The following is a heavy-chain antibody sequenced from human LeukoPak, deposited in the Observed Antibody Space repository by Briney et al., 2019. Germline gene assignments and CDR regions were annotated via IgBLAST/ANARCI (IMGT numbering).Heavy chain of an antibody. CDR1: GFTFSSYS. CDR3: ARAVTTSFDY. D-gene: IGHD4-17*01. CDR2: ISSSSSYI. Sequence: PGGSLRLSCAASGFTFSSYSMNWVRQAPGKGLEWVSSISSSSSYIYYADSVKGRFTISRDNAKNSLYLQMNGLRAEDTAVYYCARAVTTSFDYWGQGTLVTVSS. J-gene: IGHJ4*02. V-gene: IGHV3-21*01.